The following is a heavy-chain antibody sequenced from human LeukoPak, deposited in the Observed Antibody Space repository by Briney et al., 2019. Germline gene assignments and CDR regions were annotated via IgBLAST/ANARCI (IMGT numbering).Heavy chain of an antibody. J-gene: IGHJ6*02. CDR2: INSDASST. Sequence: PGGSLRLSCAPSRVTLTPYWIHSVRQTPRKGLVWVSRINSDASSTSYADSVKGRFTISRDNAKNTLYLQMNSLRAEDTAVYYCARWGAMDVWGQGTTVTVSS. CDR1: RVTLTPYW. CDR3: ARWGAMDV. D-gene: IGHD3-16*01. V-gene: IGHV3-74*01.